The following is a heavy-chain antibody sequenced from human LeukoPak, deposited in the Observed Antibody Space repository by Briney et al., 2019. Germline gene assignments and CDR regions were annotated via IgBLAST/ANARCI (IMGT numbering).Heavy chain of an antibody. J-gene: IGHJ3*02. CDR3: ARDATVTIAVAAGDAFDI. D-gene: IGHD6-19*01. V-gene: IGHV7-4-1*02. Sequence: GASVKVSCKASGYTFTSYAMNWVRQAPGQGLEWMGWINTNTGNPTYAQGFTGRFVFSLDTSVSTAYLQISSLKAEDTAVYYCARDATVTIAVAAGDAFDIWGQGTMVTVSS. CDR2: INTNTGNP. CDR1: GYTFTSYA.